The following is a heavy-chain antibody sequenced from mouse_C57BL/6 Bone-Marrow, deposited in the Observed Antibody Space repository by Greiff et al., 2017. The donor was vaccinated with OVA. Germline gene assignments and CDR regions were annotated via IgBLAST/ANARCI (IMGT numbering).Heavy chain of an antibody. J-gene: IGHJ2*01. D-gene: IGHD3-3*01. Sequence: EVMLVESGGGLVKPGGSLKLSCAASGFTFSDYGMHWVRQAPEKGLEWVAYISSGSSTIYYADTVKGRFTISRDNAKNTLFLQMSSLKSEDTAMYYCARQGGTGLDYWGQGTTLTVSS. CDR3: ARQGGTGLDY. V-gene: IGHV5-17*03. CDR2: ISSGSSTI. CDR1: GFTFSDYG.